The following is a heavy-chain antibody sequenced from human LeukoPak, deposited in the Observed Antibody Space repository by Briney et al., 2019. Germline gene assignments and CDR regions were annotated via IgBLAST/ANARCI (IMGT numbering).Heavy chain of an antibody. CDR1: GGTSSSYA. Sequence: ASVKVSCKASGGTSSSYAISWVRQAPGQGLEWMGRIIPILGIANYAQKFQGRVTITADKSTSTAYMELSSLRSEDTAVYYCARDKGGTTVVKDRAFDIWGQGTMVTVSS. J-gene: IGHJ3*02. V-gene: IGHV1-69*04. CDR3: ARDKGGTTVVKDRAFDI. D-gene: IGHD4-23*01. CDR2: IIPILGIA.